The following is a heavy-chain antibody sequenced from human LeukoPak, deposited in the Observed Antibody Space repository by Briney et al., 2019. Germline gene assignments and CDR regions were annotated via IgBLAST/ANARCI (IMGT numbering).Heavy chain of an antibody. V-gene: IGHV1-3*01. D-gene: IGHD5-18*01. CDR3: APTDTAMVSMGD. CDR1: GYTFTSYA. CDR2: INAGNGNT. J-gene: IGHJ4*02. Sequence: ASVKDSCKASGYTFTSYAMHWVRQAPGQRLEWMGWINAGNGNTKYSQKFQGRVTITRDTSASTAYMELSSLRSEDTAVYYCAPTDTAMVSMGDWGQGTLVTVSS.